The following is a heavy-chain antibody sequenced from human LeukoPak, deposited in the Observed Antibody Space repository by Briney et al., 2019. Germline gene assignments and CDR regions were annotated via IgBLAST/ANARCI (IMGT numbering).Heavy chain of an antibody. J-gene: IGHJ4*02. CDR3: AKTGYSSGTIYLDY. V-gene: IGHV3-23*01. Sequence: GGSLRLSCAASGFTFSSYAMSWVRQAPGKGLEWVSAISGSGGSTYYADSVKGRFTISRDNSKNTLYLQMNSLRAEDTAVYYCAKTGYSSGTIYLDYWGQGTLVAVSS. CDR1: GFTFSSYA. D-gene: IGHD6-19*01. CDR2: ISGSGGST.